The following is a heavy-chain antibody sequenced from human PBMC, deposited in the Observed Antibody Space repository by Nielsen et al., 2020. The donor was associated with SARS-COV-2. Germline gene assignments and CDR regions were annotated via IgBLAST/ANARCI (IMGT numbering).Heavy chain of an antibody. D-gene: IGHD5-12*01. V-gene: IGHV3-33*01. CDR1: GFTFSSYG. Sequence: GESLKISCAASGFTFSSYGMHWVRQAPGKGLEWVAVIWYDGSNKYYADSVKGRFTISRDNSKNTLYLQMNSLRAEDTAVYYCARGGNMVATEWDYYYGMDVWGQGTTVTVSS. J-gene: IGHJ6*02. CDR3: ARGGNMVATEWDYYYGMDV. CDR2: IWYDGSNK.